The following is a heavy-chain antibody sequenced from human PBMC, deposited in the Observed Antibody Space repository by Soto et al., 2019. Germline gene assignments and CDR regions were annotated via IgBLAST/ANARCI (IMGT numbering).Heavy chain of an antibody. D-gene: IGHD3-3*01. J-gene: IGHJ4*02. Sequence: QVQLVESGGGVVQPGRSLRLSCAASGFTFSSYGMHWVRQAPGKGLEWVAVISYDGSNKYYADSVKGRFTISRDNSKNTLYLQMNSLRAEDTAVYYCAKDWTIFGVVIIGSDYWGQGTLVTVSS. CDR3: AKDWTIFGVVIIGSDY. CDR2: ISYDGSNK. CDR1: GFTFSSYG. V-gene: IGHV3-30*18.